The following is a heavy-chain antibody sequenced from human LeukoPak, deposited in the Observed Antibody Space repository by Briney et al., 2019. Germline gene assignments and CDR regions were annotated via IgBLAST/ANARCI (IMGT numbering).Heavy chain of an antibody. CDR1: GFTFSSYG. V-gene: IGHV3-30*02. Sequence: GGSLRLSCAASGFTFSSYGIHWVRQAPGKGLEWVAFIRYDGSNKYYADSVKGRFTISRDNSKNTLYLQMNSLRAEDTAVYYCAKVILRYFDWSFDYWGQRTLVTVSS. D-gene: IGHD3-9*01. CDR3: AKVILRYFDWSFDY. J-gene: IGHJ4*02. CDR2: IRYDGSNK.